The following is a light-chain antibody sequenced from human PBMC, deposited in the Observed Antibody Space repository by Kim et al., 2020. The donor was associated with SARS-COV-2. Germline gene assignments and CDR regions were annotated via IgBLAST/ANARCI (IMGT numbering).Light chain of an antibody. J-gene: IGKJ4*01. V-gene: IGKV1D-16*01. Sequence: FGSVGDRVTITGRASQDISRSLAWYQQKPGKAPQSLISDASSLQSGVPSRFSGSGSGTEFTLTISSLQPEDFATYYCQQYNTYPTFGGGTKVDIK. CDR1: QDISRS. CDR2: DAS. CDR3: QQYNTYPT.